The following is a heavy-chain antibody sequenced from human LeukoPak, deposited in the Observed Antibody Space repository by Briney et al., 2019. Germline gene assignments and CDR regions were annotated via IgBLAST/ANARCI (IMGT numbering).Heavy chain of an antibody. CDR3: ARDRVTRGYSYGIPLYGLDV. Sequence: GGSLRLSCAASGFTVSSSYMIWVPQAPGKGLEWVSVIDSGGNTYYADSVKGRFTISRDNSKNTLYLQMNSLRAEDTAVYYCARDRVTRGYSYGIPLYGLDVWGQGTTVTVSS. CDR2: IDSGGNT. D-gene: IGHD5-18*01. V-gene: IGHV3-53*01. CDR1: GFTVSSSY. J-gene: IGHJ6*02.